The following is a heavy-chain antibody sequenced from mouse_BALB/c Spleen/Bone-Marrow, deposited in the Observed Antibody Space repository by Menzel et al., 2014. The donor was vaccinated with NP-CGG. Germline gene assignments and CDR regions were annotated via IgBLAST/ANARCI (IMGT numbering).Heavy chain of an antibody. V-gene: IGHV14-3*02. D-gene: IGHD1-1*01. CDR3: APYYYGRWFAN. CDR2: IDPANGNI. J-gene: IGHJ3*01. Sequence: EVQLQQSGAELVKPGASVKLSCTASGLNIKDTYMHWVKQRPEQGLEWIGRIDPANGNIKYDPKFQGKATITADTSSNSAYLQLSSLTSEDTAVYYCAPYYYGRWFANWGQGTLVTVSA. CDR1: GLNIKDTY.